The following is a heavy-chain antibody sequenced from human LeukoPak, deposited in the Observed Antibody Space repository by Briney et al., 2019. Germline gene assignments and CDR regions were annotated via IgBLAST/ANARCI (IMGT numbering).Heavy chain of an antibody. CDR2: ILPDDSDT. CDR1: GYRFTNYW. V-gene: IGHV5-51*01. D-gene: IGHD3-22*01. CDR3: ARQGAGASHYDDTGLPRGAFDV. J-gene: IGHJ3*01. Sequence: GESLRISCKVSGYRFTNYWIAWVRQMPGKGLDFMGIILPDDSDTRYNPSFLCQVTISVDNPTTTAYLQWNSLKASDTDIYYCARQGAGASHYDDTGLPRGAFDVWGQGTRLTVSS.